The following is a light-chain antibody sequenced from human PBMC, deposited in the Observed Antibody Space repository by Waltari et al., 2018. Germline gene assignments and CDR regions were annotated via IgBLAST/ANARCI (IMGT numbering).Light chain of an antibody. J-gene: IGKJ1*01. Sequence: SLSPGDRTILSCTASESVTTNYLAWFQQRPGQAPRLLIYRASIRAAGVPDRFSGSGSGTDFSLTIRRLEPEDFAMYYCHRYDYVWTFGQGTKVEI. CDR2: RAS. CDR1: ESVTTNY. CDR3: HRYDYVWT. V-gene: IGKV3-20*01.